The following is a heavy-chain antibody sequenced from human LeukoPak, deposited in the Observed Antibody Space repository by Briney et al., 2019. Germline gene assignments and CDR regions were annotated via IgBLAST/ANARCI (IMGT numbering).Heavy chain of an antibody. CDR2: ISYDGGNQ. CDR1: GFTFSTYS. V-gene: IGHV3-30-3*01. D-gene: IGHD6-19*01. CDR3: ATSIAVAATDY. J-gene: IGHJ4*02. Sequence: GGSLRLSCAASGFTFSTYSMHWVRQPPGKGLEWVAIISYDGGNQYYPDSVKGRFTISRDNSKNTLYLQMNSLRPEDTAVYYCATSIAVAATDYWGQGTLVTVSP.